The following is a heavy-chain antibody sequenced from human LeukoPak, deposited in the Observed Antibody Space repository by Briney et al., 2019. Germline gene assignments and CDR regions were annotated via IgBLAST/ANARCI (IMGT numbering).Heavy chain of an antibody. CDR1: VYTFISYY. V-gene: IGHV1-46*01. J-gene: IGHJ4*02. CDR2: SNPSGGST. D-gene: IGHD1-26*01. Sequence: SVKVSCKACVYTFISYYMQWVGQAPEQGLEGVGISNPSGGSTRYAQKFHGRVTHTRDRSTNAVYLEEGNLSSECRAGYYCAGTSGSYYTDIVYWGQGSLVPVSS. CDR3: AGTSGSYYTDIVY.